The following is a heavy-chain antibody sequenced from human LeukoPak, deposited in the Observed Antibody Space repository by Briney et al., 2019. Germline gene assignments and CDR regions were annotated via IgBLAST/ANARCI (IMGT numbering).Heavy chain of an antibody. V-gene: IGHV1-69*02. CDR1: GGTFSSYT. CDR2: SIPILGIA. J-gene: IGHJ4*02. D-gene: IGHD2/OR15-2a*01. CDR3: ARVSPDGYFDY. Sequence: ASVKVSCKASGGTFSSYTISWVRQAPGQGLEWMGRSIPILGIANYAQKFQGRVTITADKSTSTAYMELSSLRSEDTAVYYCARVSPDGYFDYWGQGALVTVSS.